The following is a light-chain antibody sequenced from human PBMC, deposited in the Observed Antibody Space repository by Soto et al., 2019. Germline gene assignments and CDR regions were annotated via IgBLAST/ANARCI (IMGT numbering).Light chain of an antibody. CDR3: SSHGGANNFYV. CDR2: EIT. CDR1: SSDLGAYNY. V-gene: IGLV2-8*01. Sequence: QSVLTQPPSASGSPGQSVTISCTGTSSDLGAYNYVSWHQQHPGKVPKLIIHEITKRPSGVPDRFSASKSGNTASLTVSGLQAEDEADYYCSSHGGANNFYVFGTGTKVTVL. J-gene: IGLJ1*01.